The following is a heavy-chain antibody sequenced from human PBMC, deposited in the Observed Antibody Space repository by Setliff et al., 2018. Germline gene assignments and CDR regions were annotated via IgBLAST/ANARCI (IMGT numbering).Heavy chain of an antibody. Sequence: SETLSLTCTVSGGSISSGGYYWSWIRQHPGKGLEWIGYIYYSGSTSYYNPSLKSRVTMSVDTSKNQFSLNLYSVTAADTAVYYCVRTDYSDGRYSMDVWGKGTTVTVSS. CDR1: GGSISSGGYY. J-gene: IGHJ6*03. CDR2: IYYSGSTS. V-gene: IGHV4-31*03. CDR3: VRTDYSDGRYSMDV. D-gene: IGHD6-19*01.